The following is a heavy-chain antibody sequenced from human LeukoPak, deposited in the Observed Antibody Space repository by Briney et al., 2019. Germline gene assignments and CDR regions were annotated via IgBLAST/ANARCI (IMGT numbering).Heavy chain of an antibody. CDR2: IKSKTDDGTI. CDR3: ADYNNTAGWFDP. CDR1: GFTFSNAW. Sequence: GGSLRLSCIVSGFTFSNAWMNWLRQAPGRGLEWVGRIKSKTDDGTIDYAAPVKGRFTISRDDSENTLYLQMNNLRTEDTAVYYCADYNNTAGWFDPWGQGTLVTVSS. V-gene: IGHV3-15*07. D-gene: IGHD4-11*01. J-gene: IGHJ5*02.